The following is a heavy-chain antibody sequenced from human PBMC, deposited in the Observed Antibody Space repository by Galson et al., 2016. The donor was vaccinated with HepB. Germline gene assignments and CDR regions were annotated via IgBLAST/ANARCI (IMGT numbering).Heavy chain of an antibody. Sequence: QSGAEVKKPGESLKISCKGSGYSFSSYWIGWVRQMPGKGPERMGIIYPGDSETRYSPSFHGQVTISADKSITTAYLQWRFLMASDTAIYYCARRGEGYSLFDYWGQGTLVTVSS. CDR1: GYSFSSYW. CDR2: IYPGDSET. J-gene: IGHJ4*02. D-gene: IGHD5-24*01. V-gene: IGHV5-51*01. CDR3: ARRGEGYSLFDY.